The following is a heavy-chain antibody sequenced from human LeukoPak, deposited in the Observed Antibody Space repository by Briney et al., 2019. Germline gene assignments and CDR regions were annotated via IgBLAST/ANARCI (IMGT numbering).Heavy chain of an antibody. CDR3: ARLLLWFGDQNGMDV. J-gene: IGHJ6*02. V-gene: IGHV4-59*08. CDR2: IYYSWST. D-gene: IGHD3-10*01. Sequence: PSETLSLTCTVSGGSISSYYWSWIRQPPGKGLEWIGDIYYSWSTNYNPSLKSRVTISVDTSKNQFSLKLSSVTAADTAVYYCARLLLWFGDQNGMDVWGQGTTVTVSS. CDR1: GGSISSYY.